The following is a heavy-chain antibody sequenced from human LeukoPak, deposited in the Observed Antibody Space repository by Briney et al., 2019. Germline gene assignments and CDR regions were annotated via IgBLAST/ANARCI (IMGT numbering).Heavy chain of an antibody. CDR2: MNPNSGNT. Sequence: ASVKVSCKASGYTFTSYDINWVRQATGQGLEWMGWMNPNSGNTGYAQKFQGRVTITRDTSASTAYMELSSLRSEDMAVYYCARVAVAGTNWFDPWGQGTLVTVSS. CDR1: GYTFTSYD. CDR3: ARVAVAGTNWFDP. J-gene: IGHJ5*02. D-gene: IGHD6-19*01. V-gene: IGHV1-8*01.